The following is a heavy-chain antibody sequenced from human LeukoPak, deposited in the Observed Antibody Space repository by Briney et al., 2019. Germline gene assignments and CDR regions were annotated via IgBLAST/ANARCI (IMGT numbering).Heavy chain of an antibody. V-gene: IGHV1-2*02. CDR2: INPNSGGT. CDR1: GYTFTVYY. Sequence: ASVKVSCKVSGYTFTVYYMHWVRQAPGQGPEWLGWINPNSGGTNYAQNFQGRVTMTRDTSISTAYMELSRLRSDDTAVYYCARDQGHGGNSWDYWGQGTLVTVSS. J-gene: IGHJ4*02. CDR3: ARDQGHGGNSWDY. D-gene: IGHD4-23*01.